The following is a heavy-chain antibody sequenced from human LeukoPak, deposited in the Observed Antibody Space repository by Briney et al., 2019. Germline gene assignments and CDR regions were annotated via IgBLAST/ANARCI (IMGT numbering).Heavy chain of an antibody. V-gene: IGHV3-7*05. CDR3: AREGIVVVTDPYWYFDL. J-gene: IGHJ2*01. Sequence: PGGSLRLSCAASGFTFSSYWMSWVRQAPGKGLEWVANIKQDGSEKFYVDSVKGRFTISRDNAKSSLYLQMNSLRAEDTAVYYCAREGIVVVTDPYWYFDLWGRGTLVTVSS. CDR2: IKQDGSEK. CDR1: GFTFSSYW. D-gene: IGHD2-21*02.